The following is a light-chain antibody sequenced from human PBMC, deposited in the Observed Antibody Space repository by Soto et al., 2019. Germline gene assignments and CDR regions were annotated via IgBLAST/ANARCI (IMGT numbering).Light chain of an antibody. V-gene: IGKV3-11*01. CDR2: NAS. Sequence: EIVLTQSPGTLSLSPGERATLSCRASQSVTNFLAWYQQKPGQSPSLLIYNASHRATGITARFSGSGSGTAFTLTISSLEPEDFAVYYCQQRYRWPETFGQGTKVEIK. J-gene: IGKJ1*01. CDR3: QQRYRWPET. CDR1: QSVTNF.